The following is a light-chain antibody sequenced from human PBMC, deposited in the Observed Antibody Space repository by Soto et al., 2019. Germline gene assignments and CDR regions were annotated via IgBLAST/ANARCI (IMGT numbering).Light chain of an antibody. CDR3: QVWESNPDHVV. Sequence: SYELTQPPSVSVAPGKTARITCGGNNIGSKSVHWYQQKPGQAPVLVIYYDSDRPSGIPERFSGSNSGNTATLTISRVEAGDEADYYCQVWESNPDHVVFGGGTKVTVL. J-gene: IGLJ2*01. CDR2: YDS. V-gene: IGLV3-21*01. CDR1: NIGSKS.